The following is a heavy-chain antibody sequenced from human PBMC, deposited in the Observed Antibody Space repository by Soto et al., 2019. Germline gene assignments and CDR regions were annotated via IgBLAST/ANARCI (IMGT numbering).Heavy chain of an antibody. V-gene: IGHV1-3*01. Sequence: ASVKVSCKASGYTFTTYAMHWVRQAPGQRLEWMGWINAGNGKTKYSQKFQGRVTITRDTSASTAYMELSSLRSEDTAVYYCARVGYDFWSGYYGYYYYYGMDVWGQGTTVTVSS. CDR1: GYTFTTYA. D-gene: IGHD3-3*01. J-gene: IGHJ6*02. CDR3: ARVGYDFWSGYYGYYYYYGMDV. CDR2: INAGNGKT.